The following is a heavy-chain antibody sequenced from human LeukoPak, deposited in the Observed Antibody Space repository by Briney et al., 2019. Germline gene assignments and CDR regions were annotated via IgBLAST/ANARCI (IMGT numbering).Heavy chain of an antibody. CDR3: ARVDPSSSSQALDS. V-gene: IGHV1-69*05. CDR2: IIPMFGTA. D-gene: IGHD6-6*01. J-gene: IGHJ4*02. Sequence: GASVKVSCKASGGTFSSYAISRVRQAPGQGLEWMGGIIPMFGTATYAQKFQGRVTITTDESTSTAYMELSSLRSEDTAVYYCARVDPSSSSQALDSWGQGTLVTVSS. CDR1: GGTFSSYA.